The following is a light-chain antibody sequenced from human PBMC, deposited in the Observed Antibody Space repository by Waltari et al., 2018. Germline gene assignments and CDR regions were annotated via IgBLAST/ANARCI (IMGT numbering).Light chain of an antibody. J-gene: IGKJ1*01. Sequence: DIVMTQSPLSLSVSPGEPASISCRSRLSLLHTNGDNYLEWYLQKAGQSPQLLIYLGSNRPSGVPDRFSGSGSGTNFTLKISRVVAEDVGVYYCMQSLRTSWTFGQGTKVEI. CDR2: LGS. CDR1: LSLLHTNGDNY. V-gene: IGKV2-28*01. CDR3: MQSLRTSWT.